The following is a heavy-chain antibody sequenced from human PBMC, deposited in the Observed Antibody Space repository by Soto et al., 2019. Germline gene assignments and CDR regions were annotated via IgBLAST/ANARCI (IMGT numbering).Heavy chain of an antibody. Sequence: PGGSLRLSCAASGFTFSTYWMDWVRQTPGKGLEWVANINQDGSAKNYVDSVKGRFTISRDNAKNSLYLQMSSLTAEDSALYYCSRSLNSWGQGTLVTVS. J-gene: IGHJ4*02. CDR1: GFTFSTYW. CDR3: SRSLNS. CDR2: INQDGSAK. V-gene: IGHV3-7*01.